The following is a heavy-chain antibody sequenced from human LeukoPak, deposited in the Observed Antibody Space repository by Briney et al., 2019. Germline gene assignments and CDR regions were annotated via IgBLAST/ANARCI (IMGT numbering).Heavy chain of an antibody. V-gene: IGHV4-39*07. CDR3: ARTGGTFYFYYYMDV. CDR2: IYYSGST. Sequence: PSETLSLTCTVSGGSISSSSYYWGWIRQPPGKGLEWIGSIYYSGSTYYNPSLKSRVTISVDTSKKQFSLRLSSVTAADTAVYYCARTGGTFYFYYYMDVWGKGTTVTVSS. CDR1: GGSISSSSYY. J-gene: IGHJ6*03.